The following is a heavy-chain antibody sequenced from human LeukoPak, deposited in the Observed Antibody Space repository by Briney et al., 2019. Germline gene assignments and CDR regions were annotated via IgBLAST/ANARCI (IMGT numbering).Heavy chain of an antibody. Sequence: SETLSLTCTVSGGSINSYYWSYIRQPAGKGLDWIGRIYTGGNTNYNPSLKSRVTMSVDTSKNQFSLKLTSVTAADTAVYYCARQTGSGLFILPGGQGTLVTVSS. CDR3: ARQTGSGLFILP. CDR1: GGSINSYY. V-gene: IGHV4-4*07. J-gene: IGHJ4*02. CDR2: IYTGGNT. D-gene: IGHD3/OR15-3a*01.